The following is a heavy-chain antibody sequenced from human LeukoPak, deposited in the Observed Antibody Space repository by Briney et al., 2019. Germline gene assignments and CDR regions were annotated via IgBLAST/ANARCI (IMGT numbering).Heavy chain of an antibody. D-gene: IGHD3-16*01. V-gene: IGHV3-23*01. CDR2: TSGSGGST. CDR1: GFTFNSYA. J-gene: IGHJ6*02. Sequence: GGSLRLSCAASGFTFNSYAMSWVRQAPGKGLEWVSATSGSGGSTYYAVSVKGRFTISRDNSKNTLYLQMNSLRAEDTAVYYCAKDVTSYYYYYYGMDVWGQGTTVTVSS. CDR3: AKDVTSYYYYYYGMDV.